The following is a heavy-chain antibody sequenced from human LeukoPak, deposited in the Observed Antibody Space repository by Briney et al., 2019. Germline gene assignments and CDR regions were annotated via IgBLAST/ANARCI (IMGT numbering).Heavy chain of an antibody. CDR3: VVVVEPPDSDGYDV. D-gene: IGHD1-14*01. CDR2: INADGSTA. Sequence: GGSLRLSCAASGFTFGNSWVHWVRQAPGKGLVWVSLINADGSTATYADSVEGRFTISRDNARNTLSLQMNSLTIEDTAVYYCVVVVEPPDSDGYDVWGQGTMITVSS. J-gene: IGHJ3*01. V-gene: IGHV3-74*01. CDR1: GFTFGNSW.